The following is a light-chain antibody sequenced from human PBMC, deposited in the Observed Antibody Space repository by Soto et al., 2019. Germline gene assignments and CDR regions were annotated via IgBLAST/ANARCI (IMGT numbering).Light chain of an antibody. Sequence: DIQMTQSPSSLSASVGDRVTITCRAIQSISSYLNWYQQKPGKAPKLLIYAASSLQSGVPSRFSGSGSGTDFTLTISILQPEDFATYYCQQSYSTPRTFGQGTKLEIK. CDR1: QSISSY. CDR3: QQSYSTPRT. J-gene: IGKJ2*01. CDR2: AAS. V-gene: IGKV1-39*01.